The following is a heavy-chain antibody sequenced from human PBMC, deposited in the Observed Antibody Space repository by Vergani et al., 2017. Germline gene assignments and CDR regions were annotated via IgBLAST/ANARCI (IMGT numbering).Heavy chain of an antibody. J-gene: IGHJ5*02. Sequence: QVQLVASGGGLVRPGGSLRLSCAASGFIFRDYYMTWIRQTPGKGLEWLAHISDGGETKMYAESLKGRFTVSRDNTKHLLILQMKTLKVDDTATYYCGRKQSPSTLMGKPIDIWGQGTLVTVSS. CDR3: GRKQSPSTLMGKPIDI. D-gene: IGHD1-1*01. CDR2: ISDGGETK. CDR1: GFIFRDYY. V-gene: IGHV3-11*01.